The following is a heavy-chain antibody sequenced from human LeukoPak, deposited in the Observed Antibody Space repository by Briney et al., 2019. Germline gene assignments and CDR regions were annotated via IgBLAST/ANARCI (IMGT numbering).Heavy chain of an antibody. J-gene: IGHJ4*02. CDR3: AKDSSGSYYGPGRFFDY. CDR1: GFTFDDYA. V-gene: IGHV3-9*03. D-gene: IGHD1-26*01. CDR2: ISWNSGSI. Sequence: GGSLRLSCAASGFTFDDYAMHWVRQAPGKGLEWVSGISWNSGSIGYADSVKGRFTISRDNAKNSPYLQMNSLRAEDMALYYCAKDSSGSYYGPGRFFDYWGQGTLVTVSS.